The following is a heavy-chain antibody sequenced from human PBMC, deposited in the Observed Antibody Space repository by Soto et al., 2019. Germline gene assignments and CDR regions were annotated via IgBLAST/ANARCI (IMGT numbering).Heavy chain of an antibody. J-gene: IGHJ4*02. V-gene: IGHV1-18*01. D-gene: IGHD3-10*01. CDR2: ISGYSGNT. Sequence: QVQLVQSGAEVKKPGASVKVSCKASGYTFSRYGITWVRQAPGQGLEWMGWISGYSGNTNYAHNLRGRVTMTTETSTSTAYMELRSLRTDDTAVYYGARWGVLLWFGEPLDYWGQGTLVTVSS. CDR1: GYTFSRYG. CDR3: ARWGVLLWFGEPLDY.